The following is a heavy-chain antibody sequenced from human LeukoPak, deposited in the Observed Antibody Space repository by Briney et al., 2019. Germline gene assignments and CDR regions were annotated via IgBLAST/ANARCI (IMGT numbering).Heavy chain of an antibody. J-gene: IGHJ4*02. CDR2: ISSSSSYI. V-gene: IGHV3-21*01. CDR3: ARDGDYDILTGTNGFDY. CDR1: GFTFSSYS. D-gene: IGHD3-9*01. Sequence: GGSLRLSCAASGFTFSSYSMNWVRQAPGKGLEWVSSISSSSSYIYYADPVKGRFTISRDNAKNSLYLQMNSLRAEDAAVYYCARDGDYDILTGTNGFDYWGQGTLVTVSS.